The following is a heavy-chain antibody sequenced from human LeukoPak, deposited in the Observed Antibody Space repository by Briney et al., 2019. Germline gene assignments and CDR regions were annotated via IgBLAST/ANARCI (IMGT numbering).Heavy chain of an antibody. V-gene: IGHV1-24*01. CDR1: GYTLTELS. J-gene: IGHJ3*02. CDR2: FDPEDGET. CDR3: ATDVAMATSKAFDI. D-gene: IGHD5-24*01. Sequence: ASVKVSCKVSGYTLTELSMHWVRQAPGKGLEWMGGFDPEDGETIYAQKFQGRVTMTEDTSTDTAYMELSSLRSEDTAVYYCATDVAMATSKAFDIWGQGTMVTVSS.